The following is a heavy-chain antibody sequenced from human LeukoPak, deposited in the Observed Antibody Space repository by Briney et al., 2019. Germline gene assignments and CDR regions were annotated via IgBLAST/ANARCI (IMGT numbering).Heavy chain of an antibody. D-gene: IGHD3-16*01. CDR2: ISSTSSSI. CDR1: GFTFSSYE. CDR3: VSAYGGLLAY. Sequence: GGSLRLSCAASGFTFSSYEMNWVRQAPGKGLEWISYISSTSSSIYYADSVKGRFTISRDNAKNSVHLQMNSLRAEDTATYYCVSAYGGLLAYWGQGTLVTVSS. V-gene: IGHV3-48*03. J-gene: IGHJ4*02.